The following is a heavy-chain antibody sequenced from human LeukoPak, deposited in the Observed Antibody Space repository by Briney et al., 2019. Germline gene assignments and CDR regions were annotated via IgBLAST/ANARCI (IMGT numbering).Heavy chain of an antibody. CDR1: GFTFSSYS. V-gene: IGHV3-21*01. D-gene: IGHD3-16*02. CDR3: ARDLSLFPFDY. Sequence: GGSLRLSCAASGFTFSSYSMNWVRQAPGKGLEWVSSISSSGSYIYYADSVKGRFAISRDNAKNSLYLQMNSLRAEDTAVYYCARDLSLFPFDYWGQGTLVTVSS. J-gene: IGHJ4*02. CDR2: ISSSGSYI.